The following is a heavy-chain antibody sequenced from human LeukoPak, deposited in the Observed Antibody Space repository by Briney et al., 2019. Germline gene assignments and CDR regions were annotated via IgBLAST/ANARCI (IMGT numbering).Heavy chain of an antibody. CDR2: IYYTGST. CDR1: GGSISSSSYY. J-gene: IGHJ4*02. CDR3: ARGGYFDY. Sequence: SETLSLTCTVSGGSISSSSYYWNWIRQPPGKGLEWIGYIYYTGSTNYNPSLKSRITISADTSNNQFSLKLTSVTAADTAVYYCARGGYFDYWGQGTLVTVSS. V-gene: IGHV4-61*01.